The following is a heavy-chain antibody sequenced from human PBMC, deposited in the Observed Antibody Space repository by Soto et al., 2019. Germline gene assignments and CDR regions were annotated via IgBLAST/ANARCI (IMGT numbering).Heavy chain of an antibody. D-gene: IGHD6-6*01. CDR3: ARHLSSSSDYYYYTDV. Sequence: SATLSLTCPVSGGSISSYYWSWSRQPPGKGLEWIGYIYYSGSTNYNPSLKSRVTISVDTSKNQFSLKLSSVTAADTAVYYCARHLSSSSDYYYYTDVWGKGTTVTVSS. J-gene: IGHJ6*03. V-gene: IGHV4-59*08. CDR1: GGSISSYY. CDR2: IYYSGST.